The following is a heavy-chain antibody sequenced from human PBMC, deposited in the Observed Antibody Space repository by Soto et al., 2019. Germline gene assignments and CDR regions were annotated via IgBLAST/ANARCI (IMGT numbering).Heavy chain of an antibody. D-gene: IGHD3-3*01. J-gene: IGHJ5*02. CDR3: ARESRFLEWLSLNWFDP. V-gene: IGHV4-30-4*01. CDR1: GGSISSGDYY. Sequence: PSETLSLTCTVSGGSISSGDYYWSWIRQPPGKGLEWIGYIYYSGSTYYNPSLKSRVTISVDTSKNQFSLTLTSVTAADTAVYYCARESRFLEWLSLNWFDPWGQGTLVTVSS. CDR2: IYYSGST.